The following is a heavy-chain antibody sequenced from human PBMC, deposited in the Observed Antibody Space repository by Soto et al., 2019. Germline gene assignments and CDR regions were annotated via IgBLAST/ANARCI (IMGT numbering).Heavy chain of an antibody. Sequence: SETLSLTCTVSGGSVTSDEDYWTWIRQSPGKGLEWIGYISNSGSTGYNPSLKTRLSMSVDRPKNQFTLRLTSVTAADTAVYFCATGSGSTYGYFDHWGQGTLVTVSS. V-gene: IGHV4-30-4*01. CDR3: ATGSGSTYGYFDH. CDR1: GGSVTSDEDY. CDR2: ISNSGST. J-gene: IGHJ4*02. D-gene: IGHD5-18*01.